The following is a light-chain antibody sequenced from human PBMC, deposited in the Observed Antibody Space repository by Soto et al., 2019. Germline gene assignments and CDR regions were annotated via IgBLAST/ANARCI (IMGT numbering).Light chain of an antibody. CDR2: EVS. CDR1: SSDVGAYNY. V-gene: IGLV2-8*01. Sequence: HSALTQPPSASGSPGQSVTISCTGTSSDVGAYNYVSWHQQHPGKVPKLIMYEVSKRPSGVPDRFSGSKSGNTASLTVSGLQAEDEADYYCSSYGGSNNFGVFGTGTKVTVL. J-gene: IGLJ1*01. CDR3: SSYGGSNNFGV.